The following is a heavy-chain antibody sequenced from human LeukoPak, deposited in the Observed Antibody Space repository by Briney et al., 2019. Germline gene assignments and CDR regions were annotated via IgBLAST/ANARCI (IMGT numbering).Heavy chain of an antibody. V-gene: IGHV3-23*01. CDR3: AKHPGAGNFDY. D-gene: IGHD6-19*01. J-gene: IGHJ4*02. Sequence: PGGSLRLSCAASGFTLSTFVMSWVRQAPGKGLEWVSIINSSGGTTYYADSVKGRFTISRDNSKNTLYLQMNSLRAEDTAVYYCAKHPGAGNFDYWGQGALVTVSS. CDR2: INSSGGTT. CDR1: GFTLSTFV.